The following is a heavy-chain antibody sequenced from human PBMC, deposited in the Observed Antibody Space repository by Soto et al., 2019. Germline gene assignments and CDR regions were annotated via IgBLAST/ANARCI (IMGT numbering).Heavy chain of an antibody. V-gene: IGHV1-3*01. D-gene: IGHD2-21*01. CDR1: GYTFTGHA. Sequence: QVQLVQSGAEGKMPGASVKVSCKTSGYTFTGHAMHWVRQAPGRRLEWMGWLNAANCYTQYSKKLQGRLTITSDTHANTGYMELTGLISEDTAVYCCARGTHIGSYLIDYWGQGTLVTVSS. CDR2: LNAANCYT. CDR3: ARGTHIGSYLIDY. J-gene: IGHJ4*02.